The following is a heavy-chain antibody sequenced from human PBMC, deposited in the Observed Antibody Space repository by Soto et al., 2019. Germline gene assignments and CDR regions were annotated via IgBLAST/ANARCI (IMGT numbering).Heavy chain of an antibody. J-gene: IGHJ4*02. D-gene: IGHD3-9*01. CDR2: ISGSGGST. CDR1: GFTFSSYA. V-gene: IGHV3-23*01. Sequence: GGSLRLSCAASGFTFSSYAMSWVRQAPGKGLEWVSAISGSGGSTYYADSVKGRFTISRDNSKNTLYLQMNSLRAEDMAVYYCAKGGAASPLLNYWGQGTLVTVSA. CDR3: AKGGAASPLLNY.